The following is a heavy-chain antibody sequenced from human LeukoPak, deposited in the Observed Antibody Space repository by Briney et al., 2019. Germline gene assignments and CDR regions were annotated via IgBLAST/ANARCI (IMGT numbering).Heavy chain of an antibody. D-gene: IGHD6-6*01. CDR1: GYTLTELS. Sequence: GASVKVSCKVSGYTLTELSMHWVRQAPGKGLEWMGGFDPEDGETIYAQKFQGRVTMTEDTFTDTAYMELSSLRSEDTAVYYCATIYSSSSRADYWGQGTLVTVSS. V-gene: IGHV1-24*01. J-gene: IGHJ4*02. CDR3: ATIYSSSSRADY. CDR2: FDPEDGET.